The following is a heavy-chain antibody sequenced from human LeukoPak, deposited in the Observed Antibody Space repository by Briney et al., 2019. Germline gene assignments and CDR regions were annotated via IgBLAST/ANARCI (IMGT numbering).Heavy chain of an antibody. V-gene: IGHV1-69*13. CDR3: ASPTYDSSGYYLPLSTVYYYYGMDV. CDR1: GGTFSSYA. J-gene: IGHJ6*02. CDR2: IIPVFGTA. D-gene: IGHD3-22*01. Sequence: SVKVSCKASGGTFSSYAISWVRQAPGQGLEWMGGIIPVFGTANYVQKFQGRVTITADESTSTAYMELSSLRSEDTAVYYCASPTYDSSGYYLPLSTVYYYYGMDVWGQGTTVTVSS.